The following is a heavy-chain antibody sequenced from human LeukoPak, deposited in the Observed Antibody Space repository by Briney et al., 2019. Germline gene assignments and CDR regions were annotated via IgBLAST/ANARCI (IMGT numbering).Heavy chain of an antibody. D-gene: IGHD6-13*01. J-gene: IGHJ4*02. CDR3: ARYTSSWFFDS. CDR1: GDSVSSSSVT. CDR2: TYYRSQWYS. Sequence: SQTLSLTCAISGDSVSSSSVTWNWIRQSPSRGLEWLGRTYYRSQWYSDYAVSVRSRITVNPDTSKNQFSLQLNSVTPEDTAVYYCARYTSSWFFDSWGLGTLVTVSS. V-gene: IGHV6-1*01.